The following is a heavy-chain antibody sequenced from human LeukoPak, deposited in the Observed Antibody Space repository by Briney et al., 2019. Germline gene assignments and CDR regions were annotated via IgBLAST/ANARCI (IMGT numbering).Heavy chain of an antibody. CDR2: IYYSGST. CDR3: ARDGKAYYDKDI. V-gene: IGHV4-61*08. J-gene: IGHJ3*02. CDR1: GGSISSGDYY. Sequence: SQTLSLTCTVSGGSISSGDYYWSWIRQPPGKGLEWIGYIYYSGSTNYNPSLKSRVTISVDTSKNQFSLKLSSVTAADTAVYYCARDGKAYYDKDIWGQGTMVTVSS. D-gene: IGHD3-22*01.